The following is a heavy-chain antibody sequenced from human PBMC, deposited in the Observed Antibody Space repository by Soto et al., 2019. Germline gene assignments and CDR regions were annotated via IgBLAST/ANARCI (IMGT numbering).Heavy chain of an antibody. D-gene: IGHD6-13*01. Sequence: PSETLSLTCAVHGGSFSGSYWTWIRQPPGKGLEWIGEINHSGSSNYNPPLKSRVTMSLDTSRNQFSLSLNSVTAADTAVYYCARMAAPWYFDLWGRGTLVTVSS. J-gene: IGHJ2*01. V-gene: IGHV4-34*01. CDR1: GGSFSGSY. CDR3: ARMAAPWYFDL. CDR2: INHSGSS.